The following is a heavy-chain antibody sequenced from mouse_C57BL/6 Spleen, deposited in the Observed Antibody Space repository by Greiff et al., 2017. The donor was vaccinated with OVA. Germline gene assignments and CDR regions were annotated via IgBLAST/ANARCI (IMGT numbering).Heavy chain of an antibody. J-gene: IGHJ1*03. V-gene: IGHV1-52*01. CDR1: GYSFTSYW. CDR3: ARSLMVTTGFDV. D-gene: IGHD2-2*01. Sequence: QVQLQQPGAELVRPGSSVKLSCKASGYSFTSYWMPWVKQWPIQGLEWIGNIDPSDSATHYNQKFKDKATLTVDKSSSTAYMQLSSLTAENAAVYYCARSLMVTTGFDVWGTGTTVTGSA. CDR2: IDPSDSAT.